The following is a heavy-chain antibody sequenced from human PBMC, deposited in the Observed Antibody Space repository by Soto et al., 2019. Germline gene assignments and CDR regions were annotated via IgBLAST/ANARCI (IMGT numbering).Heavy chain of an antibody. CDR1: GFTFSTYS. Sequence: GVLRLSCAASGFTFSTYSMNWVRQAPGKGLEWVSSISSSSGYIYYADSVKGRFTISRDNAKNSLYLQMNSLRAEDTAVYYCARDHDGSLDYWGQGTLVTVSS. CDR3: ARDHDGSLDY. CDR2: ISSSSGYI. J-gene: IGHJ4*02. D-gene: IGHD1-1*01. V-gene: IGHV3-21*01.